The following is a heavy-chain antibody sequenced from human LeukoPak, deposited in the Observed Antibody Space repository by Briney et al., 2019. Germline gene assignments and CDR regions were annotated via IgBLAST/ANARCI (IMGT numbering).Heavy chain of an antibody. Sequence: GGSLRLSCAASGFTFRSYEMNWVRQAPGKGLEWVSYITSSGSTIYYADSVKGRFTISRDNAKNSLYLQMNSLRAEDTAVYYCARDPLVVAATWEFDYWGQGTLVTVSS. CDR1: GFTFRSYE. V-gene: IGHV3-48*03. CDR2: ITSSGSTI. CDR3: ARDPLVVAATWEFDY. D-gene: IGHD2-15*01. J-gene: IGHJ4*02.